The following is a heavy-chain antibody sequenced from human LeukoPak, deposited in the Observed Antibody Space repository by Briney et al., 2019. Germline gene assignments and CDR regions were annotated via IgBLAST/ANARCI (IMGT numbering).Heavy chain of an antibody. V-gene: IGHV4-59*12. CDR3: ARGVLGIDY. Sequence: SETLSLTCTVSGGSISSYYWNWIRQPPGKGLEWIGYMYYSGSTNYNPSLKSRVTISVDTSKNQFSLKLSSVTAADTAVYYCARGVLGIDYWGQGTLVTVSS. CDR1: GGSISSYY. D-gene: IGHD4/OR15-4a*01. J-gene: IGHJ4*02. CDR2: MYYSGST.